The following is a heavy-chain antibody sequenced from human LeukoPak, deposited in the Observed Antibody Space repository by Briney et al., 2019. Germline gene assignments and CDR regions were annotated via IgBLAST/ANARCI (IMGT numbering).Heavy chain of an antibody. V-gene: IGHV3-21*01. CDR3: ARVKGTERDY. J-gene: IGHJ4*02. CDR1: GFTFSTYS. D-gene: IGHD3/OR15-3a*01. CDR2: ISGSSTYI. Sequence: GGSLRLSCAASGFTFSTYSMNWVRQAPGKGLEWVSSISGSSTYIFYADSVKGRFTISRDNAKNSLYLQMNNLRVEDTAVYYCARVKGTERDYWGQGTLVTVSS.